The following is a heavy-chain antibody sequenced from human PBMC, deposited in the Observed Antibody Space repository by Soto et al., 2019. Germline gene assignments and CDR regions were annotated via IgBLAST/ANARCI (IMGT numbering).Heavy chain of an antibody. CDR2: ISGSGGST. D-gene: IGHD3-10*01. Sequence: PGGSLRLSCAASGFTFSSYAMSWVRQAPGKGLEWVSAISGSGGSTYYADSVKGRFTISRDNSKNTLYLQMNSLRAEDTAVYYCAKAYGSGSYGFYGMDVWGQGTTVTGTS. V-gene: IGHV3-23*01. J-gene: IGHJ6*02. CDR3: AKAYGSGSYGFYGMDV. CDR1: GFTFSSYA.